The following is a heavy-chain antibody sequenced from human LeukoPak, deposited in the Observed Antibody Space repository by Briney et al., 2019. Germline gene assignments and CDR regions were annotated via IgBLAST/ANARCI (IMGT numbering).Heavy chain of an antibody. Sequence: PSETLSLTCAVSGAPFTGYYWSWIRQPPGKGLEWIGYIYYSGSTNYNPSLKSRVTISVDTSKNRFSLKLSSVTAADTAVYYCARQGGDGYNFDYWGQGTLVTVSS. CDR2: IYYSGST. V-gene: IGHV4-59*08. D-gene: IGHD5-24*01. CDR3: ARQGGDGYNFDY. CDR1: GAPFTGYY. J-gene: IGHJ4*02.